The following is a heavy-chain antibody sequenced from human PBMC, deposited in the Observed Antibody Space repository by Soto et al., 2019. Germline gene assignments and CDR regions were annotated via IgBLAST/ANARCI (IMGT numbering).Heavy chain of an antibody. J-gene: IGHJ1*01. CDR2: ISGNIGET. D-gene: IGHD6-13*01. CDR1: GYTFTNYG. CDR3: ARGGSSWSAEYYQH. Sequence: QVQLVQSGAEVKKPGASVKVSCKASGYTFTNYGLTGMQQAPGKGPEWMGWISGNIGETKYAQSLHGRATMTTDTSTSTAYMELRSLRSDDTAVYYCARGGSSWSAEYYQHWGQGTLVIVSS. V-gene: IGHV1-18*01.